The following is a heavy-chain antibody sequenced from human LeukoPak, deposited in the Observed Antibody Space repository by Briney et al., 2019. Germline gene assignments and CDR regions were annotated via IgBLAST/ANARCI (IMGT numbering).Heavy chain of an antibody. D-gene: IGHD3-3*01. CDR2: IKNDGYET. Sequence: GGSLRLSCAASGFTFSSYWMHWVRQAPGKGLTWVSRIKNDGYETNYADSVKGRFTISRDNAKNTLYLQMNSLTVEDTAVYYCAKLGGPDFWSGSGYWGQGTLVTVSS. J-gene: IGHJ4*02. CDR1: GFTFSSYW. CDR3: AKLGGPDFWSGSGY. V-gene: IGHV3-74*01.